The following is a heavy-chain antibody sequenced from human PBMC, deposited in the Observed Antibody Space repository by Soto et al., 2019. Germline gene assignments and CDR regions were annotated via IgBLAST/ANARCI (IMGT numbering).Heavy chain of an antibody. CDR2: IYHSGST. Sequence: QVQLQESGPGLVKPSGTLSLTCAVSGGSISSSNWWGWVRQPPGKGLGWIGEIYHSGSTNYNPSLKSRVTISVDKSKNQFSLKLSSVTAADTALYYCARVSPSSSWSPNWFDPWGQGTLVTVSS. J-gene: IGHJ5*02. D-gene: IGHD6-13*01. V-gene: IGHV4-4*02. CDR1: GGSISSSNW. CDR3: ARVSPSSSWSPNWFDP.